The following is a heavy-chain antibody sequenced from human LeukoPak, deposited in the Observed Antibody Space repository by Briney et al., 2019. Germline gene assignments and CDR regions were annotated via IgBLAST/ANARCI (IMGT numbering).Heavy chain of an antibody. CDR1: GFAFSTYA. V-gene: IGHV3-23*01. CDR3: AKCPYYYYYMDV. CDR2: ISGSGGST. J-gene: IGHJ6*03. Sequence: PGGSLRLSCAASGFAFSTYAMTWVRQAPGKGLEWVSAISGSGGSTYYADSVKGRFTISRDNSKNTLYLQMNSLRAEDTAVYYCAKCPYYYYYMDVWGKGTTVTVSS.